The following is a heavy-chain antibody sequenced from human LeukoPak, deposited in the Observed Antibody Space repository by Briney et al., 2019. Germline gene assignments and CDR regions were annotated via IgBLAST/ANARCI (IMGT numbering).Heavy chain of an antibody. CDR2: IYYSGST. V-gene: IGHV4-39*01. CDR1: GFTFSSYSMN. CDR3: ARRIVVVPAAPDNWFDP. Sequence: GSLRLSCAASGFTFSSYSMNWVRQPPGKGLEWIGSIYYSGSTYYNPFLKSRVTISVDTSKNQFSLKLSSVTAADTAVYYCARRIVVVPAAPDNWFDPWGQGTLVTVSS. J-gene: IGHJ5*02. D-gene: IGHD2-2*01.